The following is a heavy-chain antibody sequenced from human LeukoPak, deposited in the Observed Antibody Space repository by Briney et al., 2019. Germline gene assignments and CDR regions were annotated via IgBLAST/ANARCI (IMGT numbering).Heavy chain of an antibody. CDR2: IKQDGSEK. CDR3: ARDTSYYDSSGYYDGGVWFDP. D-gene: IGHD3-22*01. V-gene: IGHV3-7*01. J-gene: IGHJ5*02. Sequence: PGGSLRLSCAASGFTFSSYWMSWVRQAPGKGLEWVANIKQDGSEKYYVDSVKGRFTISRDNAKNSLYLQMNSLRAEDTAVHYCARDTSYYDSSGYYDGGVWFDPWGQGTLVTVSS. CDR1: GFTFSSYW.